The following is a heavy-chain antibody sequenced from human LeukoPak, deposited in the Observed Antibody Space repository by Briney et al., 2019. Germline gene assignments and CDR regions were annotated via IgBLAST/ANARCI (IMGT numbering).Heavy chain of an antibody. CDR2: INSDGSNR. CDR1: GFTLSRYW. J-gene: IGHJ4*02. D-gene: IGHD3-10*01. CDR3: ARAYGSGSPFDY. V-gene: IGHV3-74*01. Sequence: GGSLRLSCAASGFTLSRYWMHWVRQAPGKGLVWVSRINSDGSNRNYADFVKGRFTISRDNAKNTLYLQMNSLRAEDTAVYYCARAYGSGSPFDYWGQGTLVTVSS.